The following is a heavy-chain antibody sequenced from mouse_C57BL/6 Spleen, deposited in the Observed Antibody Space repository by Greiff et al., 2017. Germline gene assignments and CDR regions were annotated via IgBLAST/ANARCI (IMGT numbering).Heavy chain of an antibody. CDR1: GYAFSSYW. CDR2: IYPGDGDT. CDR3: AREHYGSSLYAMDY. D-gene: IGHD1-1*01. V-gene: IGHV1-80*01. Sequence: VQLVESGAELVKPGASVKISCKASGYAFSSYWMNWVKQRPGKGLEWIGQIYPGDGDTNYNGKFKGKATLTADKSSSTAYMQLSSLTSEDSAVYFCAREHYGSSLYAMDYWGQGTSVTVSS. J-gene: IGHJ4*01.